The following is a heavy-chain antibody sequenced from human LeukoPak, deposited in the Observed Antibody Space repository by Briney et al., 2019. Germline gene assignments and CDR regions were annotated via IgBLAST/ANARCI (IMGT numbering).Heavy chain of an antibody. Sequence: GGSLRLSCAASGFTFSSYAMSWVRQAPGKGLEWVSTISNNDGSTYYADSVKGRFTISRDNSKNTLYLQMDSLRAEDTAVYYCATGSSVGSPWGQGTLVTVSS. J-gene: IGHJ5*02. V-gene: IGHV3-23*01. CDR2: ISNNDGST. CDR1: GFTFSSYA. CDR3: ATGSSVGSP. D-gene: IGHD6-19*01.